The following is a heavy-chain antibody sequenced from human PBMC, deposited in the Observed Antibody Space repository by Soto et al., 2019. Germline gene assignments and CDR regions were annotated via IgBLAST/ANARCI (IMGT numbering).Heavy chain of an antibody. CDR2: INPNSGGT. D-gene: IGHD6-13*01. V-gene: IGHV1-2*02. CDR3: ARDGGSSSWYTNVNWFDP. Sequence: QVQLVQSGAEVKKPGASVKVSCKASGYTFTGYYMHWVRQAPGQGLEWMGWINPNSGGTNYAQKFQGRVTMTRDTSISPAYMELSRLRSDDTAVYYCARDGGSSSWYTNVNWFDPWGQGTLVTVSS. J-gene: IGHJ5*02. CDR1: GYTFTGYY.